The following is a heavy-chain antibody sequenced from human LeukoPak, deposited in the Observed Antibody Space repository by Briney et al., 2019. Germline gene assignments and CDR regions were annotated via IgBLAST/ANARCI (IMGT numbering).Heavy chain of an antibody. CDR2: IIPIFGTA. CDR1: GGTFSSYA. D-gene: IGHD3-22*01. Sequence: SVKVSCKASGGTFSSYAISWVRQAPGQGLEWMGGIIPIFGTANHAQKFQGRVTITADESTSTAYMELSSLRSEDTAVYYCARDREYYYDSSGYYPNWFDPWGQGTLVTVSS. CDR3: ARDREYYYDSSGYYPNWFDP. V-gene: IGHV1-69*13. J-gene: IGHJ5*02.